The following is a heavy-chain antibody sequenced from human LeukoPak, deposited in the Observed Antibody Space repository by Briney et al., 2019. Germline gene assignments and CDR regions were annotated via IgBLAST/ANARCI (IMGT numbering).Heavy chain of an antibody. Sequence: WGSLCLSCAASGFTFDTYAMTWVRQAPGRGLEWIKVIGPTGHDIHYADTVKGGFTISRDKSKNTLYLQLNSLRAEDTAVYYCARDCGVDCFRNFDCWGQGTLVTVSS. D-gene: IGHD2-21*02. CDR1: GFTFDTYA. V-gene: IGHV3-23*01. J-gene: IGHJ4*02. CDR2: IGPTGHDI. CDR3: ARDCGVDCFRNFDC.